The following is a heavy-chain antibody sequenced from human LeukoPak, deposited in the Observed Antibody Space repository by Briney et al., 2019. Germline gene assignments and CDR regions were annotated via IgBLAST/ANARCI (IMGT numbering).Heavy chain of an antibody. D-gene: IGHD5-18*01. CDR3: ARDQDGYSYVIDY. Sequence: TGGSLRLSCAASGFTFSSYAMSWVRQAPGKGLEWVSSIRGSAGSTYYADSVKGRFTISRDNSKNTLYLQMNSLRAENTAIYYCARDQDGYSYVIDYWGQGTLVTVSS. CDR2: IRGSAGST. J-gene: IGHJ4*02. CDR1: GFTFSSYA. V-gene: IGHV3-23*01.